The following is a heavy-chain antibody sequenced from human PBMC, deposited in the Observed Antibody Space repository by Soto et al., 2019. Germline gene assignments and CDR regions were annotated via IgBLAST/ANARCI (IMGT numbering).Heavy chain of an antibody. D-gene: IGHD1-26*01. J-gene: IGHJ3*02. CDR2: ISTYNGDT. CDR3: ARTPWENGDAFDI. V-gene: IGHV1-18*04. Sequence: QGQLVQSGAEVKKPGASVKVSCKASGFIFTNYVINWVRRAPGHGLEWMGSISTYNGDTNYAQKLQGRVTITADTFTITAYMELRSLISDDTAMFYCARTPWENGDAFDIWGQGTMVTVSS. CDR1: GFIFTNYV.